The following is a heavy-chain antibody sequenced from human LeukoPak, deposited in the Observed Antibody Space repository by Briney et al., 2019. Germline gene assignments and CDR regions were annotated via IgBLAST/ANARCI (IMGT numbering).Heavy chain of an antibody. CDR1: GGSISGYF. Sequence: SETLSLTCTVSGGSISGYFWTWIRQPAGKGLEWIGRIYSSGSNNYNPSLKSRVTMSLDTSKNHFSLDLTSVTAADTAVYYCAREPTSGREPTSGRPLDYWGQGTLVTVSS. D-gene: IGHD5-12*01. CDR3: AREPTSGREPTSGRPLDY. J-gene: IGHJ4*02. CDR2: IYSSGSN. V-gene: IGHV4-4*07.